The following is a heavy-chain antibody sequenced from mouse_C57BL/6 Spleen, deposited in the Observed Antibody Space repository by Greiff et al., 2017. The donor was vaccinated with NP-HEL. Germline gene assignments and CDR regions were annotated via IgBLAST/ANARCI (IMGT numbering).Heavy chain of an antibody. V-gene: IGHV5-16*01. Sequence: EVKLMESEGGLVQPGSSMKLSCTASGFTFSDYYMAWVRQVPEKGLEWVANINYDGSSTYYLDSLKSRFIISRDNAKNILYLQMSSLKSEDTATYYCARIITTVVATYLYWYFDVWGTGTTVTVSS. CDR1: GFTFSDYY. J-gene: IGHJ1*03. D-gene: IGHD1-1*01. CDR2: INYDGSST. CDR3: ARIITTVVATYLYWYFDV.